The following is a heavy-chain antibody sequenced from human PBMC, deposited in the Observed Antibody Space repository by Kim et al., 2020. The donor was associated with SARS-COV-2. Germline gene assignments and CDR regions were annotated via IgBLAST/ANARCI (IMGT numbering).Heavy chain of an antibody. Sequence: GGSLRLSCAASGFSLSDQYMDWVRQAPGKGLEWVGRARNKANGYSPQYAASVNGRFTISRDDSKNSLYLQLNGLKTEDTAMYYCTGELGGPTGMAYWGQG. CDR1: GFSLSDQY. V-gene: IGHV3-72*01. D-gene: IGHD3-16*01. J-gene: IGHJ4*02. CDR3: TGELGGPTGMAY. CDR2: ARNKANGYSP.